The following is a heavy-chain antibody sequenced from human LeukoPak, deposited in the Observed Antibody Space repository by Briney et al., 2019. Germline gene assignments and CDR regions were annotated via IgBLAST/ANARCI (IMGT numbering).Heavy chain of an antibody. CDR1: GGSISNFY. V-gene: IGHV4-59*01. J-gene: IGHJ6*03. CDR2: IYYSGST. Sequence: SKTLSLTCTVSGGSISNFYWNWIRQPPGKGLEWIGYIYYSGSTNYNPSLKSRVTISIDTSKNQFSLKLSSVTAADTAVYYCARGRFDYYDTSGYYRPREYYYYYYYMDVWGKGTTVTISS. D-gene: IGHD3-22*01. CDR3: ARGRFDYYDTSGYYRPREYYYYYYYMDV.